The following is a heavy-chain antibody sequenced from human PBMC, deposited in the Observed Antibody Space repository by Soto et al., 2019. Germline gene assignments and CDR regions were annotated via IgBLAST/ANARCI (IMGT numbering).Heavy chain of an antibody. D-gene: IGHD2-8*01. Sequence: QVQLQESGPGLVKPSETLSLTCTVSGASVTSFYWSWIRQAPGKGLEWIGYISDSGSTNYSPSLGSRVTLSVDTSKTQFSLRLTSVPAADTAVYYCARRNGIDFWGQGTLVTVSS. CDR2: ISDSGST. CDR3: ARRNGIDF. J-gene: IGHJ4*02. CDR1: GASVTSFY. V-gene: IGHV4-59*08.